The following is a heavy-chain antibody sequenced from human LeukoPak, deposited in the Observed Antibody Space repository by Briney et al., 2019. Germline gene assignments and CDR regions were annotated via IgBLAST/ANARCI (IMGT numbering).Heavy chain of an antibody. V-gene: IGHV3-23*01. D-gene: IGHD6-19*01. CDR3: AKAGIGVVGYFDY. CDR2: ISGSSGST. Sequence: GGSLRLSCEASGFTLSNYAMSWVRQAPGKGLEWVSVISGSSGSTYYADSVKGRFTISRDNSKNTLYLQMNSLRDEDTALYYCAKAGIGVVGYFDYWGQGTLVTVSS. CDR1: GFTLSNYA. J-gene: IGHJ4*02.